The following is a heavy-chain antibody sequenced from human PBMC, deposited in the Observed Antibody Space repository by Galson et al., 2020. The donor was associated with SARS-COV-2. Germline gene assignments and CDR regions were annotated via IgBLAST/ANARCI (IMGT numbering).Heavy chain of an antibody. CDR2: IHDGGGST. V-gene: IGHV3-23*01. D-gene: IGHD1-26*01. CDR3: AGLGANIL. J-gene: IGHJ4*02. CDR1: GFTFSNYA. Sequence: GGSLRLSCAASGFTFSNYAMSWVRQAPGKGLEWVSGIHDGGGSTYYADSVKGRFTISRDNSKSTLYLQMNSLRPEDTAVYYCAGLGANILWGQGTLVTVSS.